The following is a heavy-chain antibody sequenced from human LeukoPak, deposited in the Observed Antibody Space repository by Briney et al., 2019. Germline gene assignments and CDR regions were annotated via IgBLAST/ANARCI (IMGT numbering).Heavy chain of an antibody. Sequence: GGSLRLSCAASGFTFSSYWMHWVRQAPGKGLVWVSRINSDGSSTSYADSVKGRFTISRDNAKNTLYLQMSSLRAEDTAVYYCARGKGAVAGTLRYWGQGTLVTVSS. CDR1: GFTFSSYW. D-gene: IGHD6-19*01. V-gene: IGHV3-74*01. CDR3: ARGKGAVAGTLRY. CDR2: INSDGSST. J-gene: IGHJ4*02.